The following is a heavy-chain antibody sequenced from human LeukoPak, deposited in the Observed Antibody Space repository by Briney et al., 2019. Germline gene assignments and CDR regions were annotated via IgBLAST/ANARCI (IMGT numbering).Heavy chain of an antibody. D-gene: IGHD5-18*01. J-gene: IGHJ6*02. CDR1: GFTFSSYA. Sequence: GGSLRLSCAASGFTFSSYAMRWVRQAPGKGLEWVAVISYDGSNKYYADSVKGRFTISRDNSKNTLYLQMNSLRAEDTAVYYCARDLLVYSYGYLGYYYGMDVWGQGTTVTVSS. CDR3: ARDLLVYSYGYLGYYYGMDV. CDR2: ISYDGSNK. V-gene: IGHV3-30-3*01.